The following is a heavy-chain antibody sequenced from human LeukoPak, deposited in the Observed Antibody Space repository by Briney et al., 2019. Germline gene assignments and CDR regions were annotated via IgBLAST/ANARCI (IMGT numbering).Heavy chain of an antibody. CDR2: ISKDGGNK. Sequence: GGSLRLSCAASGFTFDEHDMYWVRQVPGKGLEWVCLISKDGGNKHYADSVKGRFSISRGNNRNSLSLQMNSLRSEDTALYFCAKRSGAPNNFDYWGQGALVTVSS. D-gene: IGHD1-1*01. CDR1: GFTFDEHD. CDR3: AKRSGAPNNFDY. V-gene: IGHV3-43*02. J-gene: IGHJ4*02.